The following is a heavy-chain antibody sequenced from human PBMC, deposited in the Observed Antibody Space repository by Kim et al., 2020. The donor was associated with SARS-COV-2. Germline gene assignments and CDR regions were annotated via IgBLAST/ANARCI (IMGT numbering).Heavy chain of an antibody. CDR3: AKAAYCGVDCYLGTYYYYYMDV. CDR2: ISWNSGSI. D-gene: IGHD2-21*01. V-gene: IGHV3-9*01. Sequence: GGSLRLSCAASGFTFGDYAMHWVRQAPGKGLEWVSGISWNSGSIGYADSVKGRFTISRDNAKNSLYLQMNSLRAEDTALYYCAKAAYCGVDCYLGTYYYYYMDVWGEGNTVTVSS. CDR1: GFTFGDYA. J-gene: IGHJ6*03.